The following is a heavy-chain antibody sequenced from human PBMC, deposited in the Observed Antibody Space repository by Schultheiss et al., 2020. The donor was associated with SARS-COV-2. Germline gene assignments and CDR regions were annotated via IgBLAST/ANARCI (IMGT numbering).Heavy chain of an antibody. D-gene: IGHD6-19*01. CDR2: ISYDGSNK. CDR3: AREQAVAGTWVY. J-gene: IGHJ4*02. Sequence: GSLKISCAASGFTFSSYAMSWVRQAPGKGLEWVAVISYDGSNKYYADSVKGRFTISRDNSKNTLYLQMNSLRAEDTAVYYCAREQAVAGTWVYWGQGTLVTVSS. V-gene: IGHV3-30*04. CDR1: GFTFSSYA.